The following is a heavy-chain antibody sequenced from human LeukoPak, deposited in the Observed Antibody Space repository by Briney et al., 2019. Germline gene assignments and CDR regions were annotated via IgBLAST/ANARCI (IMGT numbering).Heavy chain of an antibody. CDR2: IYCSGST. CDR3: ARQGGAVAGPEYNWFDP. J-gene: IGHJ5*02. V-gene: IGHV4-39*01. CDR1: GGSISSSSYY. Sequence: SETLSLTCTVSGGSISSSSYYWGWIRQPPGKGLEWIGSIYCSGSTYYNPSLKSRVTISVATSKNQFSLKLSSVTAADTAVYYCARQGGAVAGPEYNWFDPWGQGTLVTVSS. D-gene: IGHD6-19*01.